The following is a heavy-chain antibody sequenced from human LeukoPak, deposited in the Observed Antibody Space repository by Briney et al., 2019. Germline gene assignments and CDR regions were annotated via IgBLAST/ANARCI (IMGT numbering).Heavy chain of an antibody. CDR1: GGSISSYY. V-gene: IGHV4-59*01. CDR2: IYYSGST. Sequence: SETLSLTCTVSGGSISSYYWSWIRQPPGKGLEWIGYIYYSGSTNYNPSLKSRVTISVDTSKNQFSLKLSSVTAADTAVYYCASTPIEIAVACAEDAFDIWGQGTMVTVSS. D-gene: IGHD6-19*01. CDR3: ASTPIEIAVACAEDAFDI. J-gene: IGHJ3*02.